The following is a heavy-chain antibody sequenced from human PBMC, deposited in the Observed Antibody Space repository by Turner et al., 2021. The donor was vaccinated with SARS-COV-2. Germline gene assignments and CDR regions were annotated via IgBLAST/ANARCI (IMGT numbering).Heavy chain of an antibody. J-gene: IGHJ6*02. Sequence: VQLVASGGGLVQPGGSLRLSCAASGFTFSSYWMHWVRQAPGKGLVWVSRINSDGSGTTYADSVKGRFTISRDNAKNTLYLRMNSLRADDTAVYYCASGGSWAYAMDVWGQGTTVTVS. CDR3: ASGGSWAYAMDV. CDR1: GFTFSSYW. D-gene: IGHD2-15*01. V-gene: IGHV3-74*01. CDR2: INSDGSGT.